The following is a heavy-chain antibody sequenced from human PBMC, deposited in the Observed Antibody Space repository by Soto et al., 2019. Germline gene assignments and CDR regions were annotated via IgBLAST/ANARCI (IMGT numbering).Heavy chain of an antibody. CDR1: GFTFSIYW. D-gene: IGHD3-16*01. Sequence: AGSLRLSCVVSGFTFSIYWMHWVRQLPGQSPFWDSRISDDVTTTNYANSVRGRLTISTDNSKNTLYLQMNNLKPDDTAIYYCPGGHRADSSGTGDHWGQGTRVTVSS. V-gene: IGHV3-74*01. J-gene: IGHJ4*02. CDR2: ISDDVTTT. CDR3: PGGHRADSSGTGDH.